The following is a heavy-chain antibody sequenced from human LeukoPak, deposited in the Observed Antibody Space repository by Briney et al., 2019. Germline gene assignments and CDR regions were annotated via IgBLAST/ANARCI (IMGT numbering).Heavy chain of an antibody. CDR1: GFTFSTYV. D-gene: IGHD3-3*01. V-gene: IGHV3-30-3*01. Sequence: GGSLRLSCAGSGFTFSTYVIHWVRQAPGKGLEWVSMISNDGTRKYYADSVKGRFTISRDNSKNTLYLQMNSLRAEDTAVYYCAKGGPDFWSGYLDYWGQGTLVTVSS. J-gene: IGHJ4*02. CDR3: AKGGPDFWSGYLDY. CDR2: ISNDGTRK.